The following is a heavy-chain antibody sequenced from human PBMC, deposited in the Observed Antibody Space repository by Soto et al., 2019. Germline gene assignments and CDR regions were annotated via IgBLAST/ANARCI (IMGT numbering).Heavy chain of an antibody. J-gene: IGHJ5*02. V-gene: IGHV1-2*06. CDR3: GRDGVGATPLGWFDP. Sequence: QVQLVQSGAEVKKPGASVKVSCTASGYTFIGYYIHWVRQAPGQGLEWMGRINPRSGDTTYAQKFQGRLTMTRDTSISTCYMELSSLRSDDTAVYYCGRDGVGATPLGWFDPWGQGSLVTVSS. D-gene: IGHD1-26*01. CDR1: GYTFIGYY. CDR2: INPRSGDT.